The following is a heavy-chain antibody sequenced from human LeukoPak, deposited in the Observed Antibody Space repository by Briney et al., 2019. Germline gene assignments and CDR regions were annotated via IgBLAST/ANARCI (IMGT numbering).Heavy chain of an antibody. Sequence: PGGSLRLSCAASGFTFSSYGMHWVRQAPGKGLEWVAVIWCDGSNKYYADSVKGRFTISRDNSKNTLYLQMNSLRAEGTAVYYCARDMYYYDSSGYYPDYWGQGTLVTVSS. CDR2: IWCDGSNK. D-gene: IGHD3-22*01. CDR1: GFTFSSYG. J-gene: IGHJ4*02. CDR3: ARDMYYYDSSGYYPDY. V-gene: IGHV3-33*01.